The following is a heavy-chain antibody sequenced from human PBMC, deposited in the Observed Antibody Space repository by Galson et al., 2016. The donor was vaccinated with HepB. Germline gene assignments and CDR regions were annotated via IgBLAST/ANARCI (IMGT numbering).Heavy chain of an antibody. CDR3: ARDTVVVVVAALVFDI. J-gene: IGHJ3*02. D-gene: IGHD2-15*01. CDR1: GFTFSTYS. CDR2: ISSSSSYI. V-gene: IGHV3-21*01. Sequence: SLRLSCAASGFTFSTYSMNWVRQAPGKGLECVSSISSSSSYIYYADSVKGLFTISRDNAKNSLYLQMNSLRAEDTAVYYCARDTVVVVVAALVFDIWGQGTMVTVSS.